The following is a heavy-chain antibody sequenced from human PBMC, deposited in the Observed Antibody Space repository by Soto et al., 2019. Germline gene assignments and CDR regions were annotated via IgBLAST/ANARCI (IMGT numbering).Heavy chain of an antibody. CDR1: GGTFSSYA. CDR3: ASHYDMWSGYLSSVDY. J-gene: IGHJ4*02. V-gene: IGHV1-69*13. Sequence: SVKVSCKASGGTFSSYAISWVRQAPGQGLEWMGGIIPIFGTANYAQKFQGRVTITADESTSTAYMEMNSLRDEDTAVYYCASHYDMWSGYLSSVDYWGQGTLVTVSS. CDR2: IIPIFGTA. D-gene: IGHD3-3*01.